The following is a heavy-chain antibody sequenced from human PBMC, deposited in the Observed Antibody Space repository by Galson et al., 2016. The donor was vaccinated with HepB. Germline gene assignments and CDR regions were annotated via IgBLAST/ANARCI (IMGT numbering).Heavy chain of an antibody. CDR3: AREASYGDYVLVY. CDR1: GFTFSSYG. V-gene: IGHV3-33*01. Sequence: SLRLSCAASGFTFSSYGMHWVRQAPGKGLEWVAVIWYDGSNTYYADSVTGRFTISRDNSKNTLYLQMNSLRAEDKAVYYCAREASYGDYVLVYWGQGTLVTVSS. D-gene: IGHD4-17*01. J-gene: IGHJ4*02. CDR2: IWYDGSNT.